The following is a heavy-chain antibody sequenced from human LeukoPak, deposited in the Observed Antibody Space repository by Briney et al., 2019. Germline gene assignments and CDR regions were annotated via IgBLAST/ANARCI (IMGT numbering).Heavy chain of an antibody. CDR2: IDNSGRTI. CDR3: ARGGPLTGTALFDY. J-gene: IGHJ4*02. V-gene: IGHV3-11*01. D-gene: IGHD1-7*01. CDR1: GFTFSDYY. Sequence: GGSLRLSCAASGFTFSDYYMSWIRQAPGKGLEWVSYIDNSGRTIYYADSVKGRFTISRDNAKNSLYLQMNSLRAEDTAVYYCARGGPLTGTALFDYWGQGTLVTASS.